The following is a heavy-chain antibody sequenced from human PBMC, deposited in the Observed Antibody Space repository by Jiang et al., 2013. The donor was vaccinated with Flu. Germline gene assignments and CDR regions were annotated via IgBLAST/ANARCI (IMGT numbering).Heavy chain of an antibody. D-gene: IGHD1-26*01. CDR3: ARATSGSYNYYYYGMDV. CDR1: GFTFRNFW. V-gene: IGHV3-74*01. J-gene: IGHJ6*02. Sequence: ESGGGLVQPGGSLRLSCAASGFTFRNFWMHWVRQAPGKGLVWVSRINTGGSSRSYADSVMGRFTISRDNAKNSLYLQMDSLRVEDTAVYYCARATSGSYNYYYYGMDVWGQGTTVTVSS. CDR2: INTGGSSR.